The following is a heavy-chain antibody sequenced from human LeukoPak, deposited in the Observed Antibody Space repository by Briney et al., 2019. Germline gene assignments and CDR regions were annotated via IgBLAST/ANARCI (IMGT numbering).Heavy chain of an antibody. CDR2: INHSGST. D-gene: IGHD6-13*01. CDR3: ARRFRSSWTRFGP. J-gene: IGHJ5*02. Sequence: SETLSLTCAVYGGSFSGYYWSWIRQPPGKGLEWIGEINHSGSTNYNPSLKSRVTISVDTSKNQFSLKLSSVTAADTAVYYCARRFRSSWTRFGPWGQGTLVTVSS. CDR1: GGSFSGYY. V-gene: IGHV4-34*01.